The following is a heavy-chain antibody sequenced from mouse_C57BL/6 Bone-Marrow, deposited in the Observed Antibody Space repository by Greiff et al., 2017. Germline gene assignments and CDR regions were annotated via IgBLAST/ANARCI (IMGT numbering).Heavy chain of an antibody. D-gene: IGHD4-1*01. CDR3: ARARTGAGLFAY. CDR1: GFTFSDYY. V-gene: IGHV5-16*01. J-gene: IGHJ3*01. CDR2: INYDGSST. Sequence: EVQLVESEGGLVQPGSSMKLSCTASGFTFSDYYMAWVRQVPEKGLEWVANINYDGSSTYYLDSLKSRFIISRDNAKNSLYLQMSSLKSEDTATYYCARARTGAGLFAYWGQGTLVTVSA.